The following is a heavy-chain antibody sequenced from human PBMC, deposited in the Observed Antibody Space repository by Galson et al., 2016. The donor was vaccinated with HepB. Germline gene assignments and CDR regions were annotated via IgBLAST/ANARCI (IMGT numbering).Heavy chain of an antibody. CDR1: GFSFTSFY. J-gene: IGHJ4*02. V-gene: IGHV1-46*01. CDR3: AREGGSSWGFDY. CDR2: VDPN. Sequence: SVKVSCKASGFSFTSFYIHWVRQAPGQGLEWLGIVDPNYPQQFQGRVSMTRATSTSTVYMELNSLTSEDTAAYYCAREGGSSWGFDYWGQGTLVIVSS. D-gene: IGHD1-26*01.